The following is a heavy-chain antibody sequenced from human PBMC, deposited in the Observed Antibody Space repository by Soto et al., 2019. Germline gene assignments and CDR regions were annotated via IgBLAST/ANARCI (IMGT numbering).Heavy chain of an antibody. V-gene: IGHV3-7*05. CDR2: IKRDGSEK. Sequence: EVQLVESGGGLVQPGGSLRLSCVASGFTLSSYWMSWVRQAPGKGPEWVANIKRDGSEKYYADSVKGRFTISRDNAKNSLLLEMNSLRAEDTALYYCARCVGAVAGSNLGQGTLVTVSS. CDR3: ARCVGAVAGSN. D-gene: IGHD6-19*01. CDR1: GFTLSSYW. J-gene: IGHJ1*01.